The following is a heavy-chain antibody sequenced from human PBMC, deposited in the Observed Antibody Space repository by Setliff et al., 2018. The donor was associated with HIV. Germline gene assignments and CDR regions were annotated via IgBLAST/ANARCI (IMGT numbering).Heavy chain of an antibody. D-gene: IGHD2-2*01. V-gene: IGHV3-48*03. Sequence: PGGSLRLSCAASGFTFSSYEMSWIRQAPGKGLQWVSDISSSDTTIYYADSVKGRFTISGDNAKNSLYLQMNSLRAEDTAVYYCARGYCSSTSCSAFDIWGQGTMVTVSS. CDR1: GFTFSSYE. J-gene: IGHJ3*02. CDR3: ARGYCSSTSCSAFDI. CDR2: ISSSDTTI.